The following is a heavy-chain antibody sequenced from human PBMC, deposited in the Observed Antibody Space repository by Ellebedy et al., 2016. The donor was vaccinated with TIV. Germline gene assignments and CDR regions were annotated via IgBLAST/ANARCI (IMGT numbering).Heavy chain of an antibody. V-gene: IGHV3-7*01. Sequence: GGSLRLXCAASGFTFSSYWMSWVRQAPGKGLEWVANIKQDGSEKYYVDSVKGRFTISRDNAKNSLYLQMNSLRAEDTAVYYCARERVVPAAHFDYWGQGTLVTVSS. CDR2: IKQDGSEK. CDR3: ARERVVPAAHFDY. CDR1: GFTFSSYW. J-gene: IGHJ4*02. D-gene: IGHD2-2*01.